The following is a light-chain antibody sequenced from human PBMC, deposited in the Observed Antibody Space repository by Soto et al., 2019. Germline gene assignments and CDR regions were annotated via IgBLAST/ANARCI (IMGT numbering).Light chain of an antibody. J-gene: IGKJ1*01. V-gene: IGKV1-5*01. CDR1: QGISSW. CDR3: QQYNSYSGT. CDR2: DAS. Sequence: DIQMTQSPSTLSASVGDRVTITCRASQGISSWLAWYQQKPGKAPKLLIYDASSLESGVPSTFSGSGSGTEFTLTISSLQPDDFATYYCQQYNSYSGTFGQGTKV.